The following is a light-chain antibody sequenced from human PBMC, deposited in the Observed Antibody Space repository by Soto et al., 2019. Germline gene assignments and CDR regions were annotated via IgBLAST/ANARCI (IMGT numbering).Light chain of an antibody. CDR1: RSVNTY. Sequence: EIVLTQSPATLSLSPGDGATLSCRTRRSVNTYLAWYQQKPGQAPRLLIYDASNRATGIPARFSGSGSGTDFTLAISTLEPEDFAVYYCQQRFNWPLTFGPGTKVDIK. CDR2: DAS. V-gene: IGKV3-11*01. J-gene: IGKJ3*01. CDR3: QQRFNWPLT.